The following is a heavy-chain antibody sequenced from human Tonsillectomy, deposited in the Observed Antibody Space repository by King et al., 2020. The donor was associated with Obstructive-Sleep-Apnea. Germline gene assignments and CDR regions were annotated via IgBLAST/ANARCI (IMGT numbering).Heavy chain of an antibody. CDR2: INPGGTAK. V-gene: IGHV3-7*01. D-gene: IGHD2-8*02. Sequence: VQLVESGGGLVQPGGSLRLSCAASGFIFVNYWMSWVRQAPGKGLEWVANINPGGTAKFYVDSVKGRFIISRDNAENSLSLQMNSLRDDDTAVYYCARVYCSGGACYTYLDLWGQGTLVTVSS. J-gene: IGHJ4*02. CDR1: GFIFVNYW. CDR3: ARVYCSGGACYTYLDL.